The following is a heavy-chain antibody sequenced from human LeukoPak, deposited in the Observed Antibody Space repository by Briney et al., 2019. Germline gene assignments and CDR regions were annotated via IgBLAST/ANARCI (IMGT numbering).Heavy chain of an antibody. CDR1: GGSISSYY. Sequence: SGALALPCTVSGGSISSYYWTWIRPPAGKGLEGIGRIYPSGSTNYNPSLKSRVTMSVDTSKNPFSLKLSSVTAADTAVYYCARENSGSYREFDYWGQGTLVTVSS. D-gene: IGHD1-26*01. J-gene: IGHJ4*02. CDR3: ARENSGSYREFDY. V-gene: IGHV4-4*07. CDR2: IYPSGST.